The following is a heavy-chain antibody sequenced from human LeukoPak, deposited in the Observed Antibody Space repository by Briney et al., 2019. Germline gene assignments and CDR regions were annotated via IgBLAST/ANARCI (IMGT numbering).Heavy chain of an antibody. D-gene: IGHD1-26*01. V-gene: IGHV3-33*08. CDR1: GFTFINYG. CDR3: ASGGSYQFDY. J-gene: IGHJ4*02. Sequence: GGSLRLSCAASGFTFINYGMHWVRQAPGKGLEWVAVIWYDGSNKYYADSVKGRFTISRDNSKNTLYLQMNSLRAEDTAVYYCASGGSYQFDYWGQGTLVTVSS. CDR2: IWYDGSNK.